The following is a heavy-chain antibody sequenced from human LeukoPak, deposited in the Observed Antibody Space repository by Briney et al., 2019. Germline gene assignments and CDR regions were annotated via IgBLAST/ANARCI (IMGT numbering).Heavy chain of an antibody. CDR2: INPNSGGT. V-gene: IGHV1-2*02. CDR3: ARDRTMVRGVIGY. D-gene: IGHD3-10*01. J-gene: IGHJ4*02. Sequence: ASVKASCKASRYTFTTYYIHWVRQAPGQGLEWMGWINPNSGGTNYAQKFQGRVTMTRDTSISTAYMELSRLRSDDTAVYYCARDRTMVRGVIGYRGQGTLVTVSS. CDR1: RYTFTTYY.